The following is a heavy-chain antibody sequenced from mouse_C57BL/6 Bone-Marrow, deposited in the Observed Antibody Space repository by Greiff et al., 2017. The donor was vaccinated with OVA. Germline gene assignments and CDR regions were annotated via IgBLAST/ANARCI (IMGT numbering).Heavy chain of an antibody. CDR3: ARTYDGYYLPDWYFDV. CDR2: INPNNGGT. CDR1: GYTFTDYY. J-gene: IGHJ1*03. Sequence: EVQLQQSGPELVKPGASVKISCKASGYTFTDYYMNWVKQSHGKSLEWIGDINPNNGGTSYNQKFKGKATLTVDKSSSTAYMGLRSLTSEDSAVYYCARTYDGYYLPDWYFDVWGTGTTVTVSS. D-gene: IGHD2-3*01. V-gene: IGHV1-26*01.